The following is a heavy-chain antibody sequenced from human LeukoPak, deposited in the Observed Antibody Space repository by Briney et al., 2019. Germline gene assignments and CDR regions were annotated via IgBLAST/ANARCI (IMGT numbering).Heavy chain of an antibody. D-gene: IGHD5-24*01. CDR2: MNPNSGNT. J-gene: IGHJ5*02. Sequence: WASVKVSCKASGYTFTSYDINWVRQATGQGLEWMGWMNPNSGNTGYAQKFQGRVTMTRNTSISTAYMELSSRRSEDTAVYYCAREGRDGYNYVGNWFDPWGQGTLVTVSS. CDR3: AREGRDGYNYVGNWFDP. V-gene: IGHV1-8*01. CDR1: GYTFTSYD.